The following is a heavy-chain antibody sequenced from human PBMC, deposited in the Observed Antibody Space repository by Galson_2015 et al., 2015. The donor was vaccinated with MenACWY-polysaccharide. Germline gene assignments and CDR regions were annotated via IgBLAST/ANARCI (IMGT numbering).Heavy chain of an antibody. J-gene: IGHJ4*02. CDR1: RFTFSSSW. V-gene: IGHV3-7*01. CDR2: IKEDGSVK. D-gene: IGHD1-1*01. CDR3: ARDSHYNTLDY. Sequence: SLRLSCAASRFTFSSSWMTWVRQAPGKGLEWVANIKEDGSVKNYVDSVRGRFTISRDNALDSVYLQVDSLRAEDTAVYYCARDSHYNTLDYWGQGTLVAVSS.